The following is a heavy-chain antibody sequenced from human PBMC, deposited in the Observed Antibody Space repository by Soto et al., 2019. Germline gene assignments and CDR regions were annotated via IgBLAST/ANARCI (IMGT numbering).Heavy chain of an antibody. CDR2: IVVGSGNT. CDR1: GFTFTSSA. D-gene: IGHD3-10*01. J-gene: IGHJ4*02. CDR3: AADPYGSGSTFDY. V-gene: IGHV1-58*02. Sequence: QMQLVQSGPEVKKPGTSVKVSCKASGFTFTSSAMQWVRQARGQRLEWIGWIVVGSGNTNYAQKFQERVTITRDMATSRSYMELSSLRAEDTAVYYCAADPYGSGSTFDYWGLGTLVTVSS.